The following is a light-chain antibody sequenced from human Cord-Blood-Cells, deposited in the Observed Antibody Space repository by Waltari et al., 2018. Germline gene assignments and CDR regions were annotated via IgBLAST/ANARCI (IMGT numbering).Light chain of an antibody. Sequence: QSVLTQPPSASGTPGQRVTISCSGSSSNIGSNYVYWYQQLPGTAPKPLIYRNNQRPSGVPDRLSGSKSGTSASLAISGLRSEDEADYYCAAWDDSLSGWVFGGGTKLTVL. V-gene: IGLV1-47*01. J-gene: IGLJ3*02. CDR1: SSNIGSNY. CDR2: RNN. CDR3: AAWDDSLSGWV.